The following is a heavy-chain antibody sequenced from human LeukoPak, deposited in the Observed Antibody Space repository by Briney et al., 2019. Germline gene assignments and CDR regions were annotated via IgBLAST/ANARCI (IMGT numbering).Heavy chain of an antibody. D-gene: IGHD2-8*01. CDR2: TWYDGSNK. J-gene: IGHJ4*02. Sequence: GRSLRLSCAASELTFSNYGMHWVRQAPGKGLEWVAVTWYDGSNKYYADSVKGRFTISRDNSKNTLYLQMNSLRAEDTAVYYCARDRCSHGVCYKDYWGQGTLVTVSS. CDR3: ARDRCSHGVCYKDY. V-gene: IGHV3-33*01. CDR1: ELTFSNYG.